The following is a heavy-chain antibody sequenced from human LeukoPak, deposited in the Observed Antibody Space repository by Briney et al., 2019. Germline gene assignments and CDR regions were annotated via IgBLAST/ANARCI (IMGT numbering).Heavy chain of an antibody. Sequence: ASVKVSCKASGYTFTGYYMHWVRQAPGQGLEWMGWINPNSGGTNYAQKFQGRVTMTRDTSINTAYMELSRLRSDDTAVYYCARVPGYGSGNWFDPWGQGTLVTVSS. CDR1: GYTFTGYY. CDR3: ARVPGYGSGNWFDP. J-gene: IGHJ5*02. CDR2: INPNSGGT. V-gene: IGHV1-2*02. D-gene: IGHD3-10*01.